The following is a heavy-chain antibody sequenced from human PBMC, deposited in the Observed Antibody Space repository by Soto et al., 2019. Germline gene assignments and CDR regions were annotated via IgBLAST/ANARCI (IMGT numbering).Heavy chain of an antibody. Sequence: GESLKISCKGSGYSFTTYWIGWVRQMPGKGLEWMGIIYPGDSDTRYSPSFQGQVTISADKSINTAYMELSSLRSEDTAVYYCAREGAYYYDSSGPQKNYYYYGMDVWGQGTTVTVSS. D-gene: IGHD3-22*01. V-gene: IGHV5-51*01. J-gene: IGHJ6*02. CDR3: AREGAYYYDSSGPQKNYYYYGMDV. CDR2: IYPGDSDT. CDR1: GYSFTTYW.